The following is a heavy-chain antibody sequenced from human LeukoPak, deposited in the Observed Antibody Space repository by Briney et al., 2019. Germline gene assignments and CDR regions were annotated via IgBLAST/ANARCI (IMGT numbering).Heavy chain of an antibody. CDR1: GFTFSSYA. J-gene: IGHJ5*02. CDR3: AKWGAAYDFWSGYLPNWYDP. V-gene: IGHV3-23*01. CDR2: ISGSGGST. D-gene: IGHD3-3*01. Sequence: GGSLRLSCAASGFTFSSYAMSWVRQAPGKGLEWVSAISGSGGSTYYADSVKGRFTISRDNSKNTLYLQMNSLRAEDTAVYYCAKWGAAYDFWSGYLPNWYDPWGQGTLVTVSS.